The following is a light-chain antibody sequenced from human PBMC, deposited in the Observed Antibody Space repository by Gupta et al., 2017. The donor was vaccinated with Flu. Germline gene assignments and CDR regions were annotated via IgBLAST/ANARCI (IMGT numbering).Light chain of an antibody. CDR2: EGS. CDR3: CSYSGSGTYYV. V-gene: IGLV2-23*01. J-gene: IGLJ1*01. CDR1: SSNVGSYNL. Sequence: SSNVGSYNLVSWYKQYPGKDPKIMMYEGSKRPSGVSNRFSGCKSGNTASLTISGLQADDEADYYCCSYSGSGTYYVFGTGTKVTVL.